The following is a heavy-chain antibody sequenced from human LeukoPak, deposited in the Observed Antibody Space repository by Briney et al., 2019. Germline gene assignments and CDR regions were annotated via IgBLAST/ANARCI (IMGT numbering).Heavy chain of an antibody. CDR2: ISGSGGST. D-gene: IGHD3-22*01. Sequence: GGSLRLSCAASGFTFSSYAMSWVRQAPGKGLEWVSAISGSGGSTYYADSVKGRFTISRDNSKNTLYLEMSSLRAEDTAVYYCAKDRGRYYDSSGYYWGYYFDSWGQGILVTVST. CDR1: GFTFSSYA. CDR3: AKDRGRYYDSSGYYWGYYFDS. V-gene: IGHV3-23*01. J-gene: IGHJ4*02.